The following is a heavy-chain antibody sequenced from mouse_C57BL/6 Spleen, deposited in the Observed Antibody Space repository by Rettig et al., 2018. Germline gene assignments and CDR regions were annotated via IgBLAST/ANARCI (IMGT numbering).Heavy chain of an antibody. CDR2: IYPGSGST. CDR1: GYTFTSYW. J-gene: IGHJ1*03. V-gene: IGHV1-55*01. Sequence: QVQLQQPGAELVKPGASVKMSCKASGYTFTSYWITWVKQRPGQGLEWIGDIYPGSGSTNYNEKFKSKATLTVDTSSSTAYMQLSSLTSEDSAVYYCARVYYGSSYWYFDVWGTGTTVT. D-gene: IGHD1-1*01. CDR3: ARVYYGSSYWYFDV.